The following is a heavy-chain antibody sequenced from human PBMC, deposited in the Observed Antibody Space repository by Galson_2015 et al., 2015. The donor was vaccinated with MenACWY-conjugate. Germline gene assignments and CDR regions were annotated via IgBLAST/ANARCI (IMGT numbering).Heavy chain of an antibody. J-gene: IGHJ4*02. CDR1: GSSISGGYY. D-gene: IGHD4-23*01. V-gene: IGHV4-38-2*02. Sequence: SETLSLTCAVSGSSISGGYYWAWIRQPPGKGLEWIGSAYAGGSTYYNPSLNSRVTISVDASKNQFSLRLTSVTAADTAVYYCARDSTVGKSDYWGQGTLVTVSS. CDR2: AYAGGST. CDR3: ARDSTVGKSDY.